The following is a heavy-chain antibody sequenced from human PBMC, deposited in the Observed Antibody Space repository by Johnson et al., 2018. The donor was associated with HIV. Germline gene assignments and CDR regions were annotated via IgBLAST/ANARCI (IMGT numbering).Heavy chain of an antibody. D-gene: IGHD6-6*01. CDR2: LSYDGSDK. Sequence: QVQLVESGGGVVQPGRSLRLSCAASGFTFSSYAMHWVRQAPGKGLEWVAVLSYDGSDKYYADSVKGRFTISRDNSKNTLYLQMNSLRAEDTAVYYCARGGQLVAFDIWGQGTMVTVSS. J-gene: IGHJ3*02. CDR3: ARGGQLVAFDI. V-gene: IGHV3-30*04. CDR1: GFTFSSYA.